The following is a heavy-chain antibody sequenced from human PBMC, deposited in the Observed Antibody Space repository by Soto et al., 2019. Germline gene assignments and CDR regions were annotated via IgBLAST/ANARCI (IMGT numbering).Heavy chain of an antibody. V-gene: IGHV1-69*06. CDR3: ASSIVVPAAMGYYGMDV. CDR2: IIPIFGTA. D-gene: IGHD2-2*01. J-gene: IGHJ6*02. Sequence: QVQLVQSGAEVKKPGSSVKVSCKASGGTFSSYAISWVRQAPGQGLEWMGGIIPIFGTANYAQKFQGRVTITADKSTSTAYMELRSLRSEDTAVYYCASSIVVPAAMGYYGMDVWGQGTTVTVSS. CDR1: GGTFSSYA.